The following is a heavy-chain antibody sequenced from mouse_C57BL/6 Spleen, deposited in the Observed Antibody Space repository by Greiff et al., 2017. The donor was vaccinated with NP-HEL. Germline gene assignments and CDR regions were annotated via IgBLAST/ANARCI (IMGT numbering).Heavy chain of an antibody. CDR2: ISSGSSTI. CDR1: GFTFSDYG. J-gene: IGHJ4*01. CDR3: ARKSRFITTVVATEGYAMDY. Sequence: EVMLVESGGGLVKPGGSLKLSCAASGFTFSDYGMHWVRQAPEKGLEWVAYISSGSSTIYYADTVKGRFTISRDNAKNTLFLQMTSLRSEDTAMYYCARKSRFITTVVATEGYAMDYWGQGTSVTVSS. V-gene: IGHV5-17*01. D-gene: IGHD1-1*01.